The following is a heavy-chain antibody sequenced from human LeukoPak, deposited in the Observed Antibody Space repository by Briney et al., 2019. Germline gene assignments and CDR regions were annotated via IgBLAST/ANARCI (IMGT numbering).Heavy chain of an antibody. Sequence: PGGSLRLSCAASGFTFSSFALSWVRHAPGKGLEWVSAISGSGAGTYYADSVKGRFTISRDNSKNTLYLQMTGLRAEDTAVYYCARDYTGYFPWGQGTLVIVSS. J-gene: IGHJ5*02. D-gene: IGHD3-9*01. V-gene: IGHV3-23*01. CDR2: ISGSGAGT. CDR3: ARDYTGYFP. CDR1: GFTFSSFA.